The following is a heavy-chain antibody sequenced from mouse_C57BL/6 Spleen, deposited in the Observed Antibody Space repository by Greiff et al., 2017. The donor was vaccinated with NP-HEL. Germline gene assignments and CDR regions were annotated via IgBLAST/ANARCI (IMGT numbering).Heavy chain of an antibody. Sequence: QVQLKQPGAELVMPGASVKLSCKASGYTFTSYWMHWVKQRPGQGLEWIGEIDPSDSYTNYNQKFKGKSTLTVDKSSSTAYMQLSSLTSEDSAVYYCARGSSFDYWGQGTTLTVSS. V-gene: IGHV1-69*01. CDR1: GYTFTSYW. CDR3: ARGSSFDY. CDR2: IDPSDSYT. D-gene: IGHD1-1*01. J-gene: IGHJ2*01.